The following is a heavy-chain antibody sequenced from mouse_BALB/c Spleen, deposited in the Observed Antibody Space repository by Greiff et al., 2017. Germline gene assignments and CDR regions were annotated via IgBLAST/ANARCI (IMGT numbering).Heavy chain of an antibody. CDR1: GFNIKDYY. J-gene: IGHJ2*01. V-gene: IGHV14-4*02. CDR3: NAGGNYGLYYFDY. D-gene: IGHD1-1*02. CDR2: IDPENGDT. Sequence: LVESGAELVRSGASVKLSCTASGFNIKDYYMHWVKQRPEQGLEWIGWIDPENGDTEYAPKFQGKATMTADTSSNTAYLQLSSLTSEDTAVYYCNAGGNYGLYYFDYWGQGTTLTVSS.